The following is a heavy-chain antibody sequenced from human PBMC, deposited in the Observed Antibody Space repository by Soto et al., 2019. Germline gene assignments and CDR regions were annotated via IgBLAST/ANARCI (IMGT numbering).Heavy chain of an antibody. CDR1: GGSISSYY. D-gene: IGHD3-10*01. CDR3: ARHRITMVRGGYGMDV. CDR2: IYYSGST. Sequence: SETLSLTCTVSGGSISSYYWSWIRQPPGKGLEWNGSIYYSGSTNYNPSLKSRVTISVDTSKNQFSLKLSSVTAADTAVYYCARHRITMVRGGYGMDVWGQGTTVTVSS. V-gene: IGHV4-59*08. J-gene: IGHJ6*02.